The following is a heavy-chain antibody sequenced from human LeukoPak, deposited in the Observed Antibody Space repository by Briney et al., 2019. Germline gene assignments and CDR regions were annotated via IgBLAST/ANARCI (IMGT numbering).Heavy chain of an antibody. J-gene: IGHJ6*03. Sequence: GASVKVSCKASGYTFTGYYMHWVRQAPGQGLEWMGWINPNSGGTNYAQKFQGRVTMTRDTSISTAYMELSRLRSDDTAVYYCARAPGYGDYVDPDYYYYYMDVWGKGTTVTVSS. V-gene: IGHV1-2*02. CDR1: GYTFTGYY. CDR3: ARAPGYGDYVDPDYYYYYMDV. CDR2: INPNSGGT. D-gene: IGHD4-17*01.